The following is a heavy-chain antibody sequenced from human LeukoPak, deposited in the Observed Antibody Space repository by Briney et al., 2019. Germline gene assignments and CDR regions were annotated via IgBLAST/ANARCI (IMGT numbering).Heavy chain of an antibody. V-gene: IGHV4-61*08. J-gene: IGHJ4*02. CDR2: IYYSGST. D-gene: IGHD4-17*01. Sequence: SQTLSLTCTVSGGSISSGDYYWSWSRQPPGKGLEWNGYIYYSGSTNYNPSLKSRVTISVDTSKNQFSLKLSSVTAADTAVYYCARNLVYDYGNFDYWGQGTLVTVSS. CDR1: GGSISSGDYY. CDR3: ARNLVYDYGNFDY.